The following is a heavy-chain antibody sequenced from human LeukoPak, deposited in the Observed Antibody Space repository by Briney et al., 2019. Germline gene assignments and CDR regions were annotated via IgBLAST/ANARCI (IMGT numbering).Heavy chain of an antibody. CDR3: IRGPTYFDS. J-gene: IGHJ4*02. V-gene: IGHV3-30-3*01. CDR1: GFTFSSYA. CDR2: ISYDGSNK. Sequence: GGSLRLSCAASGFTFSSYAMHWVRQAPGKGLEWVAVISYDGSNKYYADSVKGRFTISRDNAKGTLYLQMHSLRVEDTAIYYCIRGPTYFDSWGQGTLVTVSS.